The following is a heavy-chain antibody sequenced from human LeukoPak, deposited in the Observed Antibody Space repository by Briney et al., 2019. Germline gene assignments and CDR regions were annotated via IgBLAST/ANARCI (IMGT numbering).Heavy chain of an antibody. CDR1: GGSISSSSYY. CDR3: ARRSSFYSFDY. V-gene: IGHV4-39*01. CDR2: IYYSGST. Sequence: SETLSLTCTVSGGSISSSSYYWGWIRQPPGKGLEWIGSIYYSGSTYYNPYLKSRVTISVDTSKNQFSLKLSSVTAADTAVYYCARRSSFYSFDYWGQGTLVTVSS. D-gene: IGHD2-15*01. J-gene: IGHJ4*02.